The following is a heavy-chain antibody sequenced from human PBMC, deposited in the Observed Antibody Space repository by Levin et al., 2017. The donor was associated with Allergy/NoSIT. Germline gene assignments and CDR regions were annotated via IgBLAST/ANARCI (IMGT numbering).Heavy chain of an antibody. CDR2: IQPDGSAK. Sequence: QAGGSLRLSCAASGFTFSSFSMHWVRQTPGKGLEWVANIQPDGSAKYCVDSVKGRFTISRDNAKNSLYLQMNSLRAEDTAVYYCARGSKYALAYWGQGTLVAVSS. J-gene: IGHJ4*02. CDR3: ARGSKYALAY. CDR1: GFTFSSFS. V-gene: IGHV3-7*01. D-gene: IGHD2-8*01.